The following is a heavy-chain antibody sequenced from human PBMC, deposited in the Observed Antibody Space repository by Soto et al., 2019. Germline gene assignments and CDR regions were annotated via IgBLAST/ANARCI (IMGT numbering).Heavy chain of an antibody. Sequence: SETLSLTCAVYGGSFSGYYWSWIRQPPGKGLEWIGEINHSGSTNYNPSLKSRVTISVDTSKNQFSLKLSSVTAADTAVYYCAGALRYCSSTSCYIWGYYGMDVWGQGTTVTVSS. J-gene: IGHJ6*02. CDR1: GGSFSGYY. D-gene: IGHD2-2*02. CDR2: INHSGST. CDR3: AGALRYCSSTSCYIWGYYGMDV. V-gene: IGHV4-34*01.